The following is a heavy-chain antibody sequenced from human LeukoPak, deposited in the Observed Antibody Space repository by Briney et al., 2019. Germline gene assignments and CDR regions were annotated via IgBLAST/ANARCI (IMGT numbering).Heavy chain of an antibody. CDR3: AKDRAGTPWAD. D-gene: IGHD1-1*01. Sequence: GGSLRLSCAASGFTFITYSMSWVRQAPGEGLEWVSTVNPSGISTYYADSVKGRFTISRDNSVNTVYLQMNSLRAEDAAVYYCAKDRAGTPWADWGQGTLVTVSS. CDR2: VNPSGIST. CDR1: GFTFITYS. J-gene: IGHJ4*02. V-gene: IGHV3-23*01.